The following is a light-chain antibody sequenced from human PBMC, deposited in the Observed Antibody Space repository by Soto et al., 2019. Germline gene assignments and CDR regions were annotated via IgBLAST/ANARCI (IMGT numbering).Light chain of an antibody. CDR3: QQYGSSPKT. J-gene: IGKJ1*01. Sequence: EVVMTQSPATLSVSPVERAKLSCRASQTIGSNLAWYQQKPGQAARLLIYGASGRATGIPDRFSGSGSGTDFTLTISRLAREDFALYYCQQYGSSPKTCGQGTKVDI. V-gene: IGKV3-20*01. CDR2: GAS. CDR1: QTIGSN.